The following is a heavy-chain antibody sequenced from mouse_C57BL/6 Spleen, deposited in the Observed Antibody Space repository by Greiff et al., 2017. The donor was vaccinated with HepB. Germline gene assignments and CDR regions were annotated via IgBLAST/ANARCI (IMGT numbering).Heavy chain of an antibody. J-gene: IGHJ4*01. CDR2: IDPENGDT. D-gene: IGHD2-2*01. V-gene: IGHV14-4*01. Sequence: VQLQQSGAELVRPGASAKLSCTASGFNIKDDYMHWVKQRPEQGLEWIGWIDPENGDTEYASKFQGKATITADTSSNTAYLQLSSLTSEDTAVYYCTVYGYDGYAMDYWGQGTSVTVSS. CDR1: GFNIKDDY. CDR3: TVYGYDGYAMDY.